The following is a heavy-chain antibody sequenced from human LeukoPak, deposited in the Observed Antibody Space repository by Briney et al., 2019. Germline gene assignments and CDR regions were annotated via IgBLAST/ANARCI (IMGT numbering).Heavy chain of an antibody. Sequence: ASVTVSCKASGYTFTSYYMHWVRQAPGQGLEWMGVINPSGGSTSYAQKFQGRVTMTRDMSTSTVYMELSSLRSEDTAVYYCARDSTEQQLHIYYYYYYMDVWGKGTTVTVSS. CDR1: GYTFTSYY. D-gene: IGHD6-13*01. CDR2: INPSGGST. V-gene: IGHV1-46*01. J-gene: IGHJ6*03. CDR3: ARDSTEQQLHIYYYYYYMDV.